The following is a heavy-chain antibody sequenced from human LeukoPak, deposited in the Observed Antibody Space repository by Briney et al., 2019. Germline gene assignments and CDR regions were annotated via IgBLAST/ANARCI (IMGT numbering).Heavy chain of an antibody. D-gene: IGHD3-3*01. CDR1: GGTFSSYA. CDR3: ARGGSSGYYPNWFDP. J-gene: IGHJ5*02. V-gene: IGHV1-8*02. CDR2: MNPNSGNT. Sequence: ASVKVSCKASGGTFSSYAISWVRQATGQGLEWMGWMNPNSGNTGYAQKFQGRVTMTRNTSISTAYMELSSLRSEDTAVYYCARGGSSGYYPNWFDPWGQGTLVTVSS.